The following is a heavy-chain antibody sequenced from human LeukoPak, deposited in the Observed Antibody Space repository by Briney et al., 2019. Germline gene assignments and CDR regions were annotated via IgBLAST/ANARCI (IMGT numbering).Heavy chain of an antibody. Sequence: SETLSLTCSVSGVSISSYYWSWIRQSPGKGLEWIGYISYSGGTNYNPSLKSRVTISLDTSKNQFSLQLISVTAADTAVYYCVRGERLGGDYWGHGTLVTVSS. D-gene: IGHD3-10*01. CDR2: ISYSGGT. V-gene: IGHV4-59*01. J-gene: IGHJ4*01. CDR1: GVSISSYY. CDR3: VRGERLGGDY.